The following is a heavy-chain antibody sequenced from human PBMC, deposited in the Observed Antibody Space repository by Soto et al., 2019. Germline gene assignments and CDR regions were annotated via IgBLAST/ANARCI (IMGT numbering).Heavy chain of an antibody. Sequence: PGESLKISCKGPGYTFTSYWITWVRQMPGKGLEWMGRIDPSDSSTNYSPSFQGHVTISTDKSVSTAHLQWSSLKVSDTAMYYCAATGHTYGYHFDHWGQGTQVTVSS. D-gene: IGHD5-18*01. CDR1: GYTFTSYW. V-gene: IGHV5-10-1*01. CDR3: AATGHTYGYHFDH. CDR2: IDPSDSST. J-gene: IGHJ4*02.